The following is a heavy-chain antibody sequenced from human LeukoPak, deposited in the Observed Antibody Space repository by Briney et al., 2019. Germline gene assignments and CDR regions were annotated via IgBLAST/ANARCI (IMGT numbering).Heavy chain of an antibody. CDR1: GFTFSSYW. Sequence: PGGSLRLSCAASGFTFSSYWMSWVRQAPGKGLEWVANIKQDGSEKYYVDSVKGRFTISRDNAKNSLYLQMNSLRAEDTAVYYCARGTSYCSGGNCYPNYYYGMDVWGQGTTVTVSS. CDR2: IKQDGSEK. D-gene: IGHD2-15*01. CDR3: ARGTSYCSGGNCYPNYYYGMDV. J-gene: IGHJ6*02. V-gene: IGHV3-7*01.